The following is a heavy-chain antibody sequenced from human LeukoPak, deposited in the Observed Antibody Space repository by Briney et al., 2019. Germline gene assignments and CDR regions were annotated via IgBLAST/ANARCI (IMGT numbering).Heavy chain of an antibody. J-gene: IGHJ4*02. CDR3: AGEGHYYDSTGYYYGGEDY. CDR1: GGSISSYY. D-gene: IGHD3-22*01. Sequence: SETLSLTCTVSGGSISSYYWSWTRQPAGQGLEWIGRIYTSGSTNYNPSHKSRVTMSVDTSKNQFSLKLSSVTAADTAVYYCAGEGHYYDSTGYYYGGEDYWGQGTLVTVSS. V-gene: IGHV4-4*07. CDR2: IYTSGST.